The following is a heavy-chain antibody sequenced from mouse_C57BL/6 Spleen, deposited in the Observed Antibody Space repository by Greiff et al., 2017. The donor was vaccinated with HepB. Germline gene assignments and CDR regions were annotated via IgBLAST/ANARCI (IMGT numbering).Heavy chain of an antibody. CDR3: ARVLYLFDY. D-gene: IGHD5-5*01. V-gene: IGHV3-6*01. CDR2: ISYDGSN. Sequence: EVQLVESGPGLVKPSQSLSLTCSVTGYSITSGYYWNWIRQFPGNKLEWMGYISYDGSNNYNPSLKNRISITRDTSKNQFFLKLNSVTTEDTATYYCARVLYLFDYWGQGTTLTVSS. J-gene: IGHJ2*01. CDR1: GYSITSGYY.